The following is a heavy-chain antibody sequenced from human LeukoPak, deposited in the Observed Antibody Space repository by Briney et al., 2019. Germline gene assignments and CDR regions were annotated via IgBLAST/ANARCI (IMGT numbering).Heavy chain of an antibody. Sequence: SVNVSCKASGGTFSSYALSCGRQAPGRGLEWMGRIIPIFDTADYTQRFQGRVTFTADKSTGTAFMELSSLRSEDTATYYCVRDYDSSGPQKNYFNCGGEGTLVTVSS. D-gene: IGHD3-22*01. CDR1: GGTFSSYA. CDR2: IIPIFDTA. J-gene: IGHJ4*02. V-gene: IGHV1-69*06. CDR3: VRDYDSSGPQKNYFNC.